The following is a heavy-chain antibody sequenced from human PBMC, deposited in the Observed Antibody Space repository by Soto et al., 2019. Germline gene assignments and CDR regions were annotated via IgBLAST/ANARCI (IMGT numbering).Heavy chain of an antibody. D-gene: IGHD3-9*01. Sequence: EVQLVESGGGLVKPGGSLRLSCAASGFTFSSYSMNWVRQAPGKGLEWVSSISSSSSYIYYADSVKGRFTISRDNAKNSLYVQMNSLRAGDTAVYYCARDVHYDILTGYYVKSWFDPWGQGTLVTVSS. CDR3: ARDVHYDILTGYYVKSWFDP. J-gene: IGHJ5*02. CDR2: ISSSSSYI. V-gene: IGHV3-21*01. CDR1: GFTFSSYS.